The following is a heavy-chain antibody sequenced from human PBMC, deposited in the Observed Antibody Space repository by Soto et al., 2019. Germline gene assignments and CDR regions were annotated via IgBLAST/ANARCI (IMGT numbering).Heavy chain of an antibody. Sequence: VKVSCKASGGTFSSYAISWVRQAPGQGLEWMGGIIPIFGTANYAQKFQGRVTITADESTSTAYMELSSLRSEDTAVYYCARDWETTGTTHWFDPWGQGTLVTVSS. J-gene: IGHJ5*02. CDR1: GGTFSSYA. V-gene: IGHV1-69*01. CDR3: ARDWETTGTTHWFDP. CDR2: IIPIFGTA. D-gene: IGHD1-1*01.